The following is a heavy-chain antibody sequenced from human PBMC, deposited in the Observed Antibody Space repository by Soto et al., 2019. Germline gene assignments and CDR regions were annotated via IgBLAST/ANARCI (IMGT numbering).Heavy chain of an antibody. D-gene: IGHD2-15*01. CDR3: ATGWTGVAPYYMDV. Sequence: SETLSLTCTVSGGSISSYYWSWIRQPPGKGLEWIGYIYYSGSTNYNPSLKSRVTISVDTSKNQFSLKLSSVTAADTAVYYCATGWTGVAPYYMDVWGKGTTVTVS. V-gene: IGHV4-59*01. CDR2: IYYSGST. CDR1: GGSISSYY. J-gene: IGHJ6*03.